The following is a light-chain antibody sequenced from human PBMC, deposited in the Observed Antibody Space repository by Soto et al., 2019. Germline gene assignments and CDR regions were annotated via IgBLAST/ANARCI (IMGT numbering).Light chain of an antibody. CDR2: ETS. J-gene: IGKJ3*01. CDR1: QSVSTP. CDR3: QQGRA. V-gene: IGKV3-11*01. Sequence: EIVLTQSPATLSLSPGERATLSCRASQSVSTPLAWYQQRPGQAPRLLIYETSNRATGIPARFSGSRSGTDFTLTINSLQPEDFAAYYCQQGRAFGPGTKLDI.